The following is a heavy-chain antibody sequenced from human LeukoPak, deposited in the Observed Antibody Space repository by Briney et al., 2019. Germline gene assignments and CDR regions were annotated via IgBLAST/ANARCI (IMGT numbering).Heavy chain of an antibody. D-gene: IGHD4-17*01. CDR2: ISSSSSYI. CDR3: ARDKDSSDYGDYFQPGGR. V-gene: IGHV3-21*01. Sequence: GGSLRLSCAASGFTFSSYRMNWVRQAPGKGLEWVSSISSSSSYIYYADTVKGGFTISRGKAKNSVYMQMNSLRAEDTAVYYCARDKDSSDYGDYFQPGGRWGQGTLVTVSS. CDR1: GFTFSSYR. J-gene: IGHJ4*02.